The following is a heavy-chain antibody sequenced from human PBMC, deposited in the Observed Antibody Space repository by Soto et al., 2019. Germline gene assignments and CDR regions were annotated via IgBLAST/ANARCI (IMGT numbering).Heavy chain of an antibody. V-gene: IGHV3-23*01. Sequence: GGSLRLSCAASGFTFSSYAMSWVRQAPGKGLEWVSAISGSGGSTYYADSVKGRFTISRDNSKNTLYLQMNSLRAEDTAVYYCATPTQNIVVVPAAMHYYYYMDVWGKGTTVTVSS. CDR1: GFTFSSYA. CDR3: ATPTQNIVVVPAAMHYYYYMDV. D-gene: IGHD2-2*01. CDR2: ISGSGGST. J-gene: IGHJ6*03.